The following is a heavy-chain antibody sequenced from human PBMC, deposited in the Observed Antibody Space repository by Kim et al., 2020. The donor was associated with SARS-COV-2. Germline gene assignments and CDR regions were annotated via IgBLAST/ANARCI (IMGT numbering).Heavy chain of an antibody. V-gene: IGHV4-39*01. CDR1: GGSLSSSSYY. Sequence: SDTLSLTCTVSGGSLSSSSYYWGWIRQPPGKGLEWIGTAYYIGNTYYNPSLKSRVTISVDTSKNQFSLKLGSVTAADTAVYYCARHKRYSSGWYVAFYY. D-gene: IGHD6-19*01. CDR2: AYYIGNT. CDR3: ARHKRYSSGWYVAFYY. J-gene: IGHJ6*01.